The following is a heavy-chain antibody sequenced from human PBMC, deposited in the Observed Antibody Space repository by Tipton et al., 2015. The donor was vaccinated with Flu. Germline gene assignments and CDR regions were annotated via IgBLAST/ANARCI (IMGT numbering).Heavy chain of an antibody. CDR2: IISDGSST. CDR3: ATEWSLGY. CDR1: GFTFSSYW. V-gene: IGHV3-74*01. D-gene: IGHD3-3*01. J-gene: IGHJ4*02. Sequence: SLRLSCAASGFTFSSYWMHWVRQPPGKGLVWVARIISDGSSTSYADSVKGRFTISRDNAKNTLYLQMNSLRAEDTAVYYCATEWSLGYWGQGTLVTVSS.